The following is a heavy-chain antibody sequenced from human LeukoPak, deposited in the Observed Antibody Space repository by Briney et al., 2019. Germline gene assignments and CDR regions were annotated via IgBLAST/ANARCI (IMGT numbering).Heavy chain of an antibody. CDR2: VNHSGST. D-gene: IGHD5-18*01. CDR1: GGSFSGYY. Sequence: SETLSLTCAVYGGSFSGYYWSWIRQPPGKGLEWIGEVNHSGSTNYNPSLKSRVTISVDTSKNQFSLKLSSVTAADTAAYYCVRLLRWIHTYYFDYWGQGTLVTVSS. V-gene: IGHV4-34*01. J-gene: IGHJ4*02. CDR3: VRLLRWIHTYYFDY.